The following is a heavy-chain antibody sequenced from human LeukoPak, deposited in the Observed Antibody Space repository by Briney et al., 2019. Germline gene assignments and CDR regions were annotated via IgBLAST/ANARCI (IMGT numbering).Heavy chain of an antibody. CDR3: ARRDGDCYFK. V-gene: IGHV5-51*01. CDR2: IYPGDSDT. Sequence: GESLQISCKGSGYSFTSYWIGWVRQMPGKGLEWMGIIYPGDSDTIYSPSFQGQVTLSADKSITTAYLQRSSLKASDTAMYYCARRDGDCYFKWGQGTLVTVSS. D-gene: IGHD2-21*02. CDR1: GYSFTSYW. J-gene: IGHJ4*02.